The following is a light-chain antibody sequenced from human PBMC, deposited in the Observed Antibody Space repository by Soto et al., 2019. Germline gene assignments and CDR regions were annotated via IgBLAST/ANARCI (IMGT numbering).Light chain of an antibody. Sequence: QAVVTQPPSASGTPGQRVTISCSGSSSNIGGNTVNWYQQVPGTAPKLLIYSNNQRPSGVPDRFSGSKSGTSGSLAISGLQSEDEADYYCAVWDDSLNGVVFGGGTQLTVL. CDR3: AVWDDSLNGVV. J-gene: IGLJ2*01. V-gene: IGLV1-44*01. CDR2: SNN. CDR1: SSNIGGNT.